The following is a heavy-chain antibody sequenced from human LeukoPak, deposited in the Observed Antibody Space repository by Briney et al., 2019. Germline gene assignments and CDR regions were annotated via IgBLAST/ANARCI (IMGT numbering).Heavy chain of an antibody. V-gene: IGHV1-69*04. CDR2: IIPIFGIA. Sequence: ASVKVSCKASEGTYSSYAISWVRQAPGQGLEWMGRIIPIFGIANYAQKFQGRVTITADKSTSTAYMELSSLRSEDTAVYYCATKISGSYFDYWGQGTLVTVSS. J-gene: IGHJ4*02. CDR3: ATKISGSYFDY. D-gene: IGHD1-26*01. CDR1: EGTYSSYA.